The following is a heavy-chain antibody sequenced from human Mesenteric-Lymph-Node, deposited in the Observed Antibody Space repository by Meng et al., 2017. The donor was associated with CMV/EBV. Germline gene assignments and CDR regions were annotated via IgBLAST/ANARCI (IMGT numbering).Heavy chain of an antibody. Sequence: GGSLRLSCTVSGGSVSSGSYYWSWIRQPPGKGLEWVSYISSSGSTIYYADSVKGRFTISRDNAKNSLYLQMNSLRAEDTAVYYCARDLNSYYYGMDVWGQGTTVTVSS. CDR3: ARDLNSYYYGMDV. V-gene: IGHV3-11*04. CDR1: GGSVSSGSYY. CDR2: ISSSGSTI. J-gene: IGHJ6*02.